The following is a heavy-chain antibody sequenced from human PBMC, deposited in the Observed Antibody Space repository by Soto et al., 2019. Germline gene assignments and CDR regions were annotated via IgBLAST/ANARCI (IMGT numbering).Heavy chain of an antibody. V-gene: IGHV4-30-4*01. CDR3: ARLQEGSPSAWFDP. CDR1: GGSISSGDYY. Sequence: SETLSLTCTVSGGSISSGDYYWSWIRQPPGKGLEWIGYIYYSGSTYYNPSLKSRVTISVDTSKNQFSLKLSSVTAADTAVYYCARLQEGSPSAWFDPWGQGTLVTVSS. CDR2: IYYSGST. J-gene: IGHJ5*02. D-gene: IGHD1-26*01.